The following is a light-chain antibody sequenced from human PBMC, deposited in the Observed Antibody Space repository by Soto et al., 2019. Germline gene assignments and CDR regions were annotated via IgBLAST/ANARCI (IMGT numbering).Light chain of an antibody. CDR1: QSVSSSY. CDR3: QQYGSSPTWT. CDR2: GAS. V-gene: IGKV3-20*01. J-gene: IGKJ1*01. Sequence: EIVLTQSPGTLSLSPGERATLSCRASQSVSSSYLAWYQQKPGQAPRLLIHGASSRATGIPDRFSGSGSRTDFTLTISRLEPEDFAVYYCQQYGSSPTWTFGQGTKVEIK.